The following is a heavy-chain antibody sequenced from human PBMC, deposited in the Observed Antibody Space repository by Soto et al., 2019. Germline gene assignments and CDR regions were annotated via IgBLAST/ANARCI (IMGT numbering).Heavy chain of an antibody. CDR1: GNTFTSYD. CDR2: INPNSGNI. J-gene: IGHJ4*02. CDR3: ARGRASGSYYLLDY. Sequence: GASVKVSCKASGNTFTSYDINWVRQATGHGLEWMAWINPNSGNIGYAQKFQGRVTMTRDTAIRTAYMEVSRLRSDDTAVYYCARGRASGSYYLLDYWGQGTLVTVS. V-gene: IGHV1-8*01. D-gene: IGHD3-10*01.